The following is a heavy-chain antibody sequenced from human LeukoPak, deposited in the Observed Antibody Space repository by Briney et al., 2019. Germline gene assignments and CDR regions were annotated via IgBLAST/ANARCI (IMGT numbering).Heavy chain of an antibody. CDR2: ISSSSSYI. CDR1: GFTFSSYS. D-gene: IGHD3-22*01. V-gene: IGHV3-21*01. Sequence: TGGSLRLSCAASGFTFSSYSMNWVRQAPGKGLEWVSSISSSSSYIYYADSVKGRFTISRDNAKNSLYLQMNSLRAEDTAVYYCASYDRKLYYYYYMDVWGKGTTVTISS. CDR3: ASYDRKLYYYYYMDV. J-gene: IGHJ6*03.